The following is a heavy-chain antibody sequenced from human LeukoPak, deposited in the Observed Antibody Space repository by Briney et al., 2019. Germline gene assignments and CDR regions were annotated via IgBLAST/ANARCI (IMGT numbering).Heavy chain of an antibody. J-gene: IGHJ4*02. CDR3: ARILWFGEPLFDY. CDR2: IYYSGST. Sequence: SETLSLTCTVSGGSISSSSYSWGWIRQPPGKGLEWIGYIYYSGSTNYNPSLKSRVTISVDTSKNQFSLKLSSVTAADTAVYYCARILWFGEPLFDYWGQGTLVTVSS. V-gene: IGHV4-61*05. CDR1: GGSISSSSYS. D-gene: IGHD3-10*01.